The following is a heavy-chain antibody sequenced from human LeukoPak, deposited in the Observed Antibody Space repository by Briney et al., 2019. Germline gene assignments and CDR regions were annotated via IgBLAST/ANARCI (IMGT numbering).Heavy chain of an antibody. CDR3: AKGGGSSWYGINWFDP. V-gene: IGHV3-30*18. D-gene: IGHD6-13*01. Sequence: GGSLRLSCAASGFTFSSYGMHWVRQAPGKGLEWVAVISYDGSNKYYADSVKGRFTISRDNSKNTLYLQMNCLRAEDTAVYYCAKGGGSSWYGINWFDPWGQGTLVTVSS. CDR2: ISYDGSNK. CDR1: GFTFSSYG. J-gene: IGHJ5*02.